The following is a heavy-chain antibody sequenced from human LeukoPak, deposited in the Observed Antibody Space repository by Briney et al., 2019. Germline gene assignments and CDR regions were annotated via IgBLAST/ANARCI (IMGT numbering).Heavy chain of an antibody. Sequence: SETLSLTCTVSGGSISSSNYYWGWIRQPPGKGLEWIGSIYYSGSTFYNPSLKSRVTISVDTSKNQFSLKLSSVTAADTAVYYCASPWDYGGYGMDVWGQGTTVTVSS. CDR1: GGSISSSNYY. D-gene: IGHD4-23*01. CDR2: IYYSGST. J-gene: IGHJ6*02. V-gene: IGHV4-39*01. CDR3: ASPWDYGGYGMDV.